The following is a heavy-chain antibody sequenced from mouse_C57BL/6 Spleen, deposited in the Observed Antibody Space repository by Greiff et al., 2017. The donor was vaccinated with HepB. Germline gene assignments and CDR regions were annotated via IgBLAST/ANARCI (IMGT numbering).Heavy chain of an antibody. V-gene: IGHV1-64*01. CDR2: IHPNSGST. J-gene: IGHJ3*01. CDR1: GYTFTSYW. CDR3: ARYGSLAWFAY. Sequence: VKLQQPGAELVKPGASVKLSCKASGYTFTSYWMHWVKQRPGQGLEWIGMIHPNSGSTNYNEKFKSKATLTVDKSSSTAYMQLSSLTSEDSAVYYCARYGSLAWFAYWGQGTLVTVSA. D-gene: IGHD1-1*01.